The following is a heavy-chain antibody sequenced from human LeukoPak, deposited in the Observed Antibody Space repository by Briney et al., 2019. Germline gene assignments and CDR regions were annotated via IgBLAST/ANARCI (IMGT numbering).Heavy chain of an antibody. V-gene: IGHV3-21*01. D-gene: IGHD2-2*01. CDR1: GFTYSSYS. CDR3: ATPTRSSTGFDY. Sequence: GGSLRLSCAASGFTYSSYSMNWVRQGPGKGLEWVSSISSSSSYIYYADSVKGRFTISRDNAKNSLYLQMNSLRAEDTAVYYCATPTRSSTGFDYWGQGTLVTVS. J-gene: IGHJ4*02. CDR2: ISSSSSYI.